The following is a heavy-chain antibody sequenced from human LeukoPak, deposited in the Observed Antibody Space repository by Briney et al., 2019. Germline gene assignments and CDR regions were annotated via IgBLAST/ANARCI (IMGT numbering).Heavy chain of an antibody. CDR3: AKDASNYFWYFDL. V-gene: IGHV3-23*01. D-gene: IGHD1-1*01. Sequence: GGSLRLSCAGSGFIFSTYAMTWVRQAPGKGLEWVSGISGSGDTTYYADSVKGRFTISRDNSKNTLYLQMSSLRAEDTAVYYCAKDASNYFWYFDLWGRGTQVTVSS. CDR2: ISGSGDTT. J-gene: IGHJ2*01. CDR1: GFIFSTYA.